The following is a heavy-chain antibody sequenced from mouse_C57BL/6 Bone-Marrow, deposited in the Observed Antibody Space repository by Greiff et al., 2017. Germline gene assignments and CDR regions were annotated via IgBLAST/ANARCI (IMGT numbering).Heavy chain of an antibody. CDR1: GFSLTSYA. CDR2: IWTGGGT. Sequence: VKLLESGPGLVAPSQSLSITCTVSGFSLTSYAISWVRQPPGKGLEWLGVIWTGGGTNYNSALKSSLSISKDNSKSQVFLKMNSLQTDDTARDXCARKTAQATYYFDYWGQGTTLTVSA. V-gene: IGHV2-9-1*01. J-gene: IGHJ2*01. CDR3: ARKTAQATYYFDY. D-gene: IGHD3-2*02.